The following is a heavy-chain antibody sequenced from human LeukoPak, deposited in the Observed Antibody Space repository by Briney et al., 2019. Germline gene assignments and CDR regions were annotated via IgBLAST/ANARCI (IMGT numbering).Heavy chain of an antibody. CDR2: ISRNGGDT. CDR1: GFTFNDYG. D-gene: IGHD1-26*01. V-gene: IGHV3-20*04. Sequence: GGSLRLSCAASGFTFNDYGMSWVRQAPGKGLEWVSGISRNGGDTGYADSVKGRFTISRDNAKNSLYLQMNNLRAEDTALYYCTRDRGSGRYPAGDYWGQGTLVTVSS. CDR3: TRDRGSGRYPAGDY. J-gene: IGHJ4*02.